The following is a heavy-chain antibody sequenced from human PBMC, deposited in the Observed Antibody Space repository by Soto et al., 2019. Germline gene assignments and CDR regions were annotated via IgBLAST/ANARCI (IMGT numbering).Heavy chain of an antibody. J-gene: IGHJ4*02. V-gene: IGHV4-34*01. CDR2: INHSGST. Sequence: SETLSLTCAVYGGSFSGYYWSWIRQPPGKGLEWIGEINHSGSTNYNPSLKSRVTISVDTSKNQFSLKLSSVTAADTAVYYCERGTYYYDSSGYYRWGQGTLVTVSS. CDR1: GGSFSGYY. CDR3: ERGTYYYDSSGYYR. D-gene: IGHD3-22*01.